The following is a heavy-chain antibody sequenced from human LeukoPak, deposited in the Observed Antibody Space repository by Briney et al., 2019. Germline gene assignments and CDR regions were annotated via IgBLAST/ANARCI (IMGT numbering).Heavy chain of an antibody. D-gene: IGHD3-22*01. J-gene: IGHJ4*02. Sequence: GRSLRLSCAASGFTFSSYGMHWVRQAPGKGLEWVVVIWYDGSNKYYADSVKGRFTISRDNSKNTLYLQMNSLRAEDTAVYYCARERDYYDSSGYYFPLGYWGQGTLVTVSS. CDR3: ARERDYYDSSGYYFPLGY. CDR2: IWYDGSNK. CDR1: GFTFSSYG. V-gene: IGHV3-33*01.